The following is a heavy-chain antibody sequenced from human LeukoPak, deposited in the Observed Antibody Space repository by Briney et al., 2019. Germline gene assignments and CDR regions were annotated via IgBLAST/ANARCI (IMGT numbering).Heavy chain of an antibody. CDR3: ARDRDSTYYYGMDV. CDR2: ISSSSSTI. V-gene: IGHV3-48*02. J-gene: IGHJ6*02. D-gene: IGHD3-10*01. CDR1: GFTFSSYS. Sequence: GGSLILSCAASGFTFSSYSMNWVRQAPGKGLEWVSYISSSSSTIYYADSVKGRFTTSRDNAKNSLYLQMNSLRDEDTAVYYCARDRDSTYYYGMDVWGQGTTVTVSS.